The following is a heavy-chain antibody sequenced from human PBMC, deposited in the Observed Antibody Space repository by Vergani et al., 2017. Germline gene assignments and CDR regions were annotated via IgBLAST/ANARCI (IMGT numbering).Heavy chain of an antibody. CDR1: GFTFSSYA. Sequence: EVQLLESGGGLVQPGGSLRLSCAASGFTFSSYAMSWVRPAPGKGLEWVSAISGSGGSTYYADSVKGRFTISRDNSKNTLYLQMNSLRAEDTAVYYCAKTRGSLRFLEWLTFDYGGEGTLVTVSS. D-gene: IGHD3-3*01. J-gene: IGHJ4*02. V-gene: IGHV3-23*01. CDR3: AKTRGSLRFLEWLTFDY. CDR2: ISGSGGST.